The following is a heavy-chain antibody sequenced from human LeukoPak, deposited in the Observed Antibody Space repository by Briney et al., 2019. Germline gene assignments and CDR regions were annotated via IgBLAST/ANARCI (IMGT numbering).Heavy chain of an antibody. V-gene: IGHV3-30-3*01. CDR1: GFTFSSYA. J-gene: IGHJ4*02. Sequence: GGSLRLSCAASGFTFSSYAMHWVRQAPGKGLEWVAVISYDGSNKYYADSVKGRFTISRDNSKNTLYLQMNSLRAEDTAVYYCARAPSSSPAYWGQGTLVTVSS. CDR2: ISYDGSNK. CDR3: ARAPSSSPAY. D-gene: IGHD6-13*01.